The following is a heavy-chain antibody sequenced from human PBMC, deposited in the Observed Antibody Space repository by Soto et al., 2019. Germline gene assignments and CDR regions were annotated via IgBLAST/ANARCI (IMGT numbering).Heavy chain of an antibody. CDR2: INHSGNT. D-gene: IGHD3-22*01. V-gene: IGHV4-34*01. CDR1: GGSFSGYF. CDR3: ARGLRDSSGYYHVHYFQH. J-gene: IGHJ1*01. Sequence: QVQLHQWGAGLLKPSDTLSLTCAVYGGSFSGYFWTWIRQPPGKGLEWIGEINHSGNTNYSPSLKSRGTIFLDTSKNQFSLKLSSVTAADTAMYYCARGLRDSSGYYHVHYFQHWGQGTLVTVSS.